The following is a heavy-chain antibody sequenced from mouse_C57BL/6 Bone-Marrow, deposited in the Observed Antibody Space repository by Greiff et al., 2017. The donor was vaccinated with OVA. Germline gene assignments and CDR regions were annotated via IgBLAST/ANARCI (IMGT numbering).Heavy chain of an antibody. J-gene: IGHJ2*01. CDR2: IDPSDSYT. D-gene: IGHD3-3*01. V-gene: IGHV1-69*01. CDR3: AREGTRGGYFDY. Sequence: VQLQQPGAELVMPGASVKLSCKASGYTFTSYWMHWVKQRPGQGLEWIGEIDPSDSYTNYNQKFKGKSTLTVDKSSSTAYMQLSSLTSEDSAVXYCAREGTRGGYFDYWGQGTTLTVSS. CDR1: GYTFTSYW.